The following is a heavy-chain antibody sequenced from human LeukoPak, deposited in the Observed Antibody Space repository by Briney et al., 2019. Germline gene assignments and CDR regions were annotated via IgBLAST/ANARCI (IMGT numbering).Heavy chain of an antibody. CDR2: ISTSSTI. D-gene: IGHD1-26*01. CDR1: GFSFSSYS. V-gene: IGHV3-48*02. Sequence: GGSLRLSCAASGFSFSSYSMNWVRQAPGKGLEWVSYISTSSTINYADSVKGRFTISRDNAKSSLDLQMNSLRDEDTAIYYCARDNGSHSYFALDVWGQGTTVTVSS. J-gene: IGHJ6*02. CDR3: ARDNGSHSYFALDV.